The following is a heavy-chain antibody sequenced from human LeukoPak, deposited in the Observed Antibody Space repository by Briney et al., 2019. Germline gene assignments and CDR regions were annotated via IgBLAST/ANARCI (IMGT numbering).Heavy chain of an antibody. V-gene: IGHV3-30-3*01. CDR3: ARDHY. CDR2: LSYDGSNN. Sequence: PGKLLECVAVLSYDGSNNYSADSLKGRFTISRDNSKNTVYLEMNSLRAEDTAVYYCARDHYWGQGTLVTVSS. J-gene: IGHJ4*02.